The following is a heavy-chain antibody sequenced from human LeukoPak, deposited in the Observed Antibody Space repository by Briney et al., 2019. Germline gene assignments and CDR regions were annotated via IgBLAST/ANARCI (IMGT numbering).Heavy chain of an antibody. CDR3: AKRGWAVFDY. J-gene: IGHJ4*02. D-gene: IGHD6-19*01. Sequence: PGGSLRLSCTASGFTLNNYWVDWVRQAPGKGLVWVSRIRTDGSAAYYADSVKGRFTISRDNAKNTVYLQMNSLRAEDTAVYYCAKRGWAVFDYWGQGTLVTVSS. CDR1: GFTLNNYW. V-gene: IGHV3-74*01. CDR2: IRTDGSAA.